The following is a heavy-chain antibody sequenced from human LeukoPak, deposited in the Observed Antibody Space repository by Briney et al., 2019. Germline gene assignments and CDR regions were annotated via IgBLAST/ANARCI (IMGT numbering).Heavy chain of an antibody. Sequence: SETLSLTCAVYGGSFSGYYWSWIRQPPGKGLEWIGEINHSGSTNYNPSLKSRVTISVDTSKNQFSLKLSSVTAADTAVYYCARDPGIAAAVPGNAFDIWGQGTMVTVSS. J-gene: IGHJ3*02. CDR2: INHSGST. CDR1: GGSFSGYY. D-gene: IGHD6-13*01. V-gene: IGHV4-34*01. CDR3: ARDPGIAAAVPGNAFDI.